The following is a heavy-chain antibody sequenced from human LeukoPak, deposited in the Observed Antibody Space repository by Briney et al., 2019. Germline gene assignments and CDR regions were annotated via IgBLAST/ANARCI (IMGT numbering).Heavy chain of an antibody. CDR3: ARAPPYNWNYLKYYYYMDV. CDR2: IYYSGST. D-gene: IGHD1-7*01. J-gene: IGHJ6*03. Sequence: SETLSLTCTVSGGSISNYYWSWIRQPPGKGLEWNAYIYYSGSTNNNPSLKSRVTISVDTSKNQFSLKLNSVTAADTAVYYCARAPPYNWNYLKYYYYMDVWGKGTTVTVSS. CDR1: GGSISNYY. V-gene: IGHV4-59*01.